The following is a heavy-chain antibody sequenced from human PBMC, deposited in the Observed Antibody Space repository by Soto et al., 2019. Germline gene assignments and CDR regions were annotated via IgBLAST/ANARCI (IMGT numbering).Heavy chain of an antibody. V-gene: IGHV3-7*05. D-gene: IGHD3-10*01. Sequence: GGSLRLSCAASGFTFISYWMSWVRQAPGKGLEWVANIKQDGSEKYYVDSVKGRFTVSRDNAKNSLYLQMNSLRAEDTAVYYCARDVYYGSGSYYDDYYYGTDVWGQGTTVTVSS. CDR2: IKQDGSEK. CDR3: ARDVYYGSGSYYDDYYYGTDV. CDR1: GFTFISYW. J-gene: IGHJ6*02.